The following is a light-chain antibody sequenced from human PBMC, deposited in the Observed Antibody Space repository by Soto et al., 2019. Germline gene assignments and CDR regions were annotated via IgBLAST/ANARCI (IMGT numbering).Light chain of an antibody. V-gene: IGLV2-8*01. J-gene: IGLJ3*02. Sequence: QSAPTQPPSASGSPGQSVTISCTGTSSDVGAYKYVSWYQQYPGKAPKLMIYEVTKRPSGVPDRFSGSKSGNTASLTVSGRQAEDEADYYCTSYVGNDIWVFGGGTKLTVL. CDR2: EVT. CDR3: TSYVGNDIWV. CDR1: SSDVGAYKY.